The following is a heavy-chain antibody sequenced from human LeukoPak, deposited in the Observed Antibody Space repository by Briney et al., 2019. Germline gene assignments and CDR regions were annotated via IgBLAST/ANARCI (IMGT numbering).Heavy chain of an antibody. Sequence: GASVKVSCKASGYTFTGYYMHWVRQAPGQRLEWMGWINAGNGNTKYSQKFQGRVTITRDTSASTAYMELSSLRSEDTAVYYCAGLSSGWYIDYWGQGTLVTVSS. D-gene: IGHD6-19*01. CDR3: AGLSSGWYIDY. V-gene: IGHV1-3*01. CDR2: INAGNGNT. J-gene: IGHJ4*02. CDR1: GYTFTGYY.